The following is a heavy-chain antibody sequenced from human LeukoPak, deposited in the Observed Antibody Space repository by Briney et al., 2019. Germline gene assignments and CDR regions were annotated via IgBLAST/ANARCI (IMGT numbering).Heavy chain of an antibody. CDR1: GFTFSSYA. CDR3: AREKHNTGDFEY. J-gene: IGHJ4*02. CDR2: ISGSGGST. D-gene: IGHD2-8*02. Sequence: PGGSLRLSCAASGFTFSSYAMSWVRQAPGKGLEWVSTISGSGGSTNHADSVKGRFTISRDDSKNTLYLQMNSLRAEDTAVYYCAREKHNTGDFEYWGQGTLVTVSS. V-gene: IGHV3-23*01.